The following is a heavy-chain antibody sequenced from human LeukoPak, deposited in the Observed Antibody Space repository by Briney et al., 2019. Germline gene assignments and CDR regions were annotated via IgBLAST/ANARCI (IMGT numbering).Heavy chain of an antibody. CDR2: ISYDGSNK. J-gene: IGHJ4*02. CDR1: GFTFSTYG. Sequence: QSGGSLRLSCAASGFTFSTYGMHWVRQAPGEGLECVAVISYDGSNKYYADSVKGRFTISRDNSKNTLYLQMSSLRPEDTAVYYCAKRMGPSVAATDLDYWGQGTLVTVSS. D-gene: IGHD6-13*01. CDR3: AKRMGPSVAATDLDY. V-gene: IGHV3-30*18.